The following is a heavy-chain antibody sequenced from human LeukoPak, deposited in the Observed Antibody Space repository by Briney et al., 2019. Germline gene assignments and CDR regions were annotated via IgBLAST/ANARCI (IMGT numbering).Heavy chain of an antibody. J-gene: IGHJ5*02. D-gene: IGHD5-24*01. Sequence: PSETLSLTCTVSGVSISSGSYYWSWIRQPAGKGLEWIGRVYTRGTTSYNPSLKSRVTISVDTSKNQFSLKLSSVTAADTAVYYCARVWLQLPGVPNWFDPWGQGTLVTVSS. CDR1: GVSISSGSYY. CDR3: ARVWLQLPGVPNWFDP. V-gene: IGHV4-61*02. CDR2: VYTRGTT.